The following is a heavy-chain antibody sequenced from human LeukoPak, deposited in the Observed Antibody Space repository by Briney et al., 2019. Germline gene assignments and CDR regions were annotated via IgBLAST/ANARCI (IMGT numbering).Heavy chain of an antibody. CDR3: ARSRTGVAAAGSGERKKYYFDY. V-gene: IGHV3-53*01. CDR2: IYAGGDT. D-gene: IGHD6-13*01. Sequence: GGSLRLSCAASGFTVTTHYMTWVRQAPGKGLEWVSVIYAGGDTYYADSVKGRFTISRDNSKNMLYPQMNSLRAEDTAVYYCARSRTGVAAAGSGERKKYYFDYWGQGTLVTVSS. J-gene: IGHJ4*02. CDR1: GFTVTTHY.